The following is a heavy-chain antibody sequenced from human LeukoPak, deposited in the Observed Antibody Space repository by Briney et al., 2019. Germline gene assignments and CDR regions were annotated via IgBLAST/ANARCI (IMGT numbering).Heavy chain of an antibody. CDR2: ISGSGGST. CDR3: AKVGRCGGDCYSNLYYYYGMDV. V-gene: IGHV3-23*01. J-gene: IGHJ6*02. CDR1: GFTFSSYA. D-gene: IGHD2-21*02. Sequence: GGSLRLSCAASGFTFSSYAMSWVRQAPGKGLEWVSAISGSGGSTYYADSVKGRFTISRDNSKNTLYLQTNSLRAEDTAVYYCAKVGRCGGDCYSNLYYYYGMDVWGQGTTVTVSS.